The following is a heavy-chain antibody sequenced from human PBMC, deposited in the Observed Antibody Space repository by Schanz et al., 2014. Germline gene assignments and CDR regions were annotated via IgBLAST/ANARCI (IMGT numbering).Heavy chain of an antibody. V-gene: IGHV1-69*08. D-gene: IGHD3-10*01. CDR3: ARDPQYYYGSGRGY. Sequence: QVPLVQSGAEVKKPGSSVKVSCTASGGTFRSYTVSWVRQAPGQGLEWMGRITPTLGKVDYAQKLQGRVTITADISPSTAYMELISLTSEDTAGCYCARDPQYYYGSGRGYWGQGTLVTVST. CDR2: ITPTLGKV. J-gene: IGHJ4*02. CDR1: GGTFRSYT.